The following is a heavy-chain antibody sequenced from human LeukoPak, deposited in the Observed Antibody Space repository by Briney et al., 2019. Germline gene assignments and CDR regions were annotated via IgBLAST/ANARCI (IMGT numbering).Heavy chain of an antibody. V-gene: IGHV4-4*02. Sequence: SETLSLTCAVSGGSINSTTWWSWVRQPPGKGLEWIGEIYHTGGTNYNPSPKSRVTISVDKSKNQFSLKLTSVTAADTAVYYCARTYCTTTSCYQWLDYWGQGILVTISS. CDR3: ARTYCTTTSCYQWLDY. CDR1: GGSINSTTW. J-gene: IGHJ4*02. CDR2: IYHTGGT. D-gene: IGHD2-2*01.